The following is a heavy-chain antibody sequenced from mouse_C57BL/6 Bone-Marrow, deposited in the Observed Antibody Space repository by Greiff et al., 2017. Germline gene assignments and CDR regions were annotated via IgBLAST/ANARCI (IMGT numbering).Heavy chain of an antibody. D-gene: IGHD1-1*01. CDR1: GYTFTDYY. CDR3: ARDYYASSGDYVDY. J-gene: IGHJ2*01. V-gene: IGHV1-26*01. Sequence: VQLQQSGPELVKPGASVKISCKASGYTFTDYYMNWVKQSHGKSLEWIGDINPNNGGTSYNQKFKGKATLTVDKSSSTAYMELRSLTSEDSAVYYCARDYYASSGDYVDYWGQGTTLTVSS. CDR2: INPNNGGT.